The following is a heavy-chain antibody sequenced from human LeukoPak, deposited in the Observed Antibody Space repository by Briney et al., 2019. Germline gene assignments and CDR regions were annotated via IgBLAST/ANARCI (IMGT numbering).Heavy chain of an antibody. Sequence: SSETLSLTCIVSGYPISSSHYWSWIRQPPGKGLEWIGYIYYSGSTNYNPSLKSRVTISVDTSKNQFSLKLSSVTAADTAVYYCARRDIVATLNAFDIWGQGTMVTVSS. D-gene: IGHD5-12*01. V-gene: IGHV4-59*11. CDR2: IYYSGST. J-gene: IGHJ3*02. CDR3: ARRDIVATLNAFDI. CDR1: GYPISSSHY.